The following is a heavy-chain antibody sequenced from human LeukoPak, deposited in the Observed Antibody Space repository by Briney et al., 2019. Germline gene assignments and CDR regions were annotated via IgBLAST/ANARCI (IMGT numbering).Heavy chain of an antibody. V-gene: IGHV3-33*01. Sequence: GGSPRLSCVASGFTFKSYGMHWVRQAPGKGLEWVEIIWYDGSNKYYADFVKGRFTTSRDNSKNTLYLQMNSLRADDTAVYYCARVSGYSGTWYVDYWGQGTLVTVSS. J-gene: IGHJ4*02. CDR1: GFTFKSYG. CDR2: IWYDGSNK. D-gene: IGHD6-13*01. CDR3: ARVSGYSGTWYVDY.